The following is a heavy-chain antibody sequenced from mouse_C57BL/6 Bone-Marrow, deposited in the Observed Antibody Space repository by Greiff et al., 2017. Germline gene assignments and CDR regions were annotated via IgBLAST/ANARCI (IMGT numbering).Heavy chain of an antibody. V-gene: IGHV5-15*01. J-gene: IGHJ1*03. CDR1: GFTFSDYG. CDR3: ARQAYYYGSSEGCYFDV. Sequence: EVMLVESGGGLVQPGGSLKLSCAASGFTFSDYGMAWVRQAPRKGPEWVAFISNLAYSIYYADTVTGRFTISRENAKNTLYLEMSSLRSEDTAMYYCARQAYYYGSSEGCYFDVWGTGTTVTVSS. CDR2: ISNLAYSI. D-gene: IGHD1-1*01.